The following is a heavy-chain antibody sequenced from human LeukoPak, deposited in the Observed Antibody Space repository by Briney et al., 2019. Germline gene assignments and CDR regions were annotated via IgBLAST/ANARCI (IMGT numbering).Heavy chain of an antibody. V-gene: IGHV3-48*04. CDR1: GFTFSDYS. CDR3: ARKAQTGSHSGPFDI. Sequence: GGSLRLSCAASGFTFSDYSMNWVRQAPGKGLEWISSISTDSLTIKYADFVSGQFTISRDNAEHLLFLQMNSPRAEDTAVYYCARKAQTGSHSGPFDIWGQGTLVTVSS. CDR2: ISTDSLTI. D-gene: IGHD1-26*01. J-gene: IGHJ3*02.